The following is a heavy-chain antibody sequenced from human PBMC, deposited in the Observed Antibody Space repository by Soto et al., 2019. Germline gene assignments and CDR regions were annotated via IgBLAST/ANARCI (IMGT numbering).Heavy chain of an antibody. CDR3: ARDRPGPLGGSSGWFGPLY. J-gene: IGHJ4*02. CDR2: IIPIFGTA. Sequence: QVQLVQSGAEVKKPGSSVKVSCKASGGTFSSYAISWVRQAPGQGLEWMGGIIPIFGTANYAQKFQGRVTITADESTSTAYMVLGSFRSEATAVYYCARDRPGPLGGSSGWFGPLYWGQGTLVTVSS. V-gene: IGHV1-69*01. D-gene: IGHD6-19*01. CDR1: GGTFSSYA.